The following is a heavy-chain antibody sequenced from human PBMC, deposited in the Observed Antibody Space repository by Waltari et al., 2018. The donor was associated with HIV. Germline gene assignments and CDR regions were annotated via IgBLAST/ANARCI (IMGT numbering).Heavy chain of an antibody. CDR2: MNHDGSQK. Sequence: VQLVESGGGLVQPGGSLRLSCAASGFSFSDFSVGWVRQARGAPSEWVGNMNHDGSQKWYADSWRGRFTVSRDNTKNSLWLQMNRLRSEDTAVYYGVRDDCFHSGSCHSVDWGRGTLVTVSS. D-gene: IGHD3-10*01. CDR3: VRDDCFHSGSCHSVD. CDR1: GFSFSDFS. J-gene: IGHJ4*02. V-gene: IGHV3-7*01.